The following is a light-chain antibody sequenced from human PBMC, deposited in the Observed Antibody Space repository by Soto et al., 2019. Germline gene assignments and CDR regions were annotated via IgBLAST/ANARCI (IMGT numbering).Light chain of an antibody. CDR1: SSDISADNY. J-gene: IGLJ1*01. V-gene: IGLV2-14*01. Sequence: QSALTQPASVSGSPGQSITISCTRTSSDISADNYVSWYQQHPGKAPKLIIYEVADRPSGLSNRFSGSKSGNTASLTISRLQPEDEADYYRSSYTSNSFHVFXTGTKV. CDR3: SSYTSNSFHV. CDR2: EVA.